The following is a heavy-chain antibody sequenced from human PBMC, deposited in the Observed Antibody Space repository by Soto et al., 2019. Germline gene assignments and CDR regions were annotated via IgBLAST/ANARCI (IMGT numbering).Heavy chain of an antibody. D-gene: IGHD6-6*01. J-gene: IGHJ4*02. CDR3: AKDLGSSPPGDF. CDR1: GFRFSSLA. CDR2: ISVSGDNT. Sequence: EVQVSESGGGLAQPGGSLRLSCAASGFRFSSLAMSWVRQAPGKGLEWVSSISVSGDNTYYGDSVKGRFTISRDTSKNVLYLQMNSLRAEDTAVYYCAKDLGSSPPGDFWGQGTLVTVS. V-gene: IGHV3-23*01.